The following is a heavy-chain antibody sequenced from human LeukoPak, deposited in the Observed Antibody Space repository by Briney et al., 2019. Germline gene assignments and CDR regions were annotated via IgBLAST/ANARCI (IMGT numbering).Heavy chain of an antibody. J-gene: IGHJ4*02. V-gene: IGHV1-46*01. CDR1: GYIFTTYY. CDR3: ARTRYSDSSEYGLDY. CDR2: INPSAGST. Sequence: VASVKVSCKASGYIFTTYYMHWVRQAPGQGLEWMAIINPSAGSTTYAQKFQGRDTMTRDTSTSTVYMELSSLRSEDTAVHYCARTRYSDSSEYGLDYWGQGTLVTVSS. D-gene: IGHD3-22*01.